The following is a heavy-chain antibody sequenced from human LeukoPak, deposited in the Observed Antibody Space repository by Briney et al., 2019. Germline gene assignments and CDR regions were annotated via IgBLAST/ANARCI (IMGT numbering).Heavy chain of an antibody. CDR1: GGSISSSSYY. CDR2: IYYSGST. Sequence: PSETLSLTCTVSGGSISSSSYYWGWIRQPPGKGLEWIGSIYYSGSTYYNPSLKSRVTISVDTSKNQFSLKLNSMTAADTAVYYCARGTEQFDCSSSSCLFDHWGQGTLVTVSS. CDR3: ARGTEQFDCSSSSCLFDH. J-gene: IGHJ4*02. D-gene: IGHD2-2*01. V-gene: IGHV4-39*07.